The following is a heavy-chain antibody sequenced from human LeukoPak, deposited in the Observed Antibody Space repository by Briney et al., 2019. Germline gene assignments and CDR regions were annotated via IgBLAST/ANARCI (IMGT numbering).Heavy chain of an antibody. V-gene: IGHV3-15*07. CDR1: GFTFSNAW. CDR2: IKSKTDGETT. D-gene: IGHD3-16*02. Sequence: GGSLRLSCAASGFTFSNAWMNWVRQVPGKGLEWVGRIKSKTDGETTDYAAPVKGRFTISRDDSKNTLYLQMNSLKTEDTAVYYCTTDYDYVWGSYRYPFQWGQGTLVTVSS. J-gene: IGHJ4*02. CDR3: TTDYDYVWGSYRYPFQ.